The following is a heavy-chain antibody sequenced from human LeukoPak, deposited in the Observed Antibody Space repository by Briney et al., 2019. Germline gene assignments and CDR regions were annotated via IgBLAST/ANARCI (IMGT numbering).Heavy chain of an antibody. CDR3: ARATYFTHYNDLSSQNWFDP. J-gene: IGHJ5*02. CDR2: IRYDGSYK. CDR1: GFTFSSYG. D-gene: IGHD5-24*01. V-gene: IGHV3-30*02. Sequence: PGGSLRLSCAASGFTFSSYGMHWVRQAPGKGLEWVAFIRYDGSYKYYADSVKGRFTISRDNSKDTLYLQMNSLRSEDTAVYYCARATYFTHYNDLSSQNWFDPWGQGTLVTVSS.